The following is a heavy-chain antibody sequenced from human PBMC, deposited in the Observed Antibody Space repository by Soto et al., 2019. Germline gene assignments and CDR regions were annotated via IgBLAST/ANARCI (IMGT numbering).Heavy chain of an antibody. CDR1: GFTFSSYW. CDR2: IKQDGSEK. CDR3: VRGGGGGLFDP. J-gene: IGHJ5*02. Sequence: GGSLRLSCAASGFTFSSYWMSWVRQAPGKGLEWVANIKQDGSEKYYVDSVKGRFTISRDNAKNSLYLQMNSLRAEDTAVYYCVRGGGGGLFDPWGQGTMVTVSS. D-gene: IGHD2-15*01. V-gene: IGHV3-7*01.